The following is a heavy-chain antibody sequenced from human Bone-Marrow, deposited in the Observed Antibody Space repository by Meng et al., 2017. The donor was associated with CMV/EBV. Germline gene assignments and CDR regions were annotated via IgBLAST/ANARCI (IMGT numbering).Heavy chain of an antibody. J-gene: IGHJ5*02. V-gene: IGHV1-8*02. Sequence: ASVKVSCKASGYTFTSYGISWVRQAPGQGLEWMGWMNPNIGNTGYAQKFQGRVTMTRDTSISTAYMELSSLRSEDTAVYYCARMWSLDNSNVNWNDHWGQGTLVTVSS. CDR3: ARMWSLDNSNVNWNDH. CDR1: GYTFTSYG. CDR2: MNPNIGNT. D-gene: IGHD2/OR15-2a*01.